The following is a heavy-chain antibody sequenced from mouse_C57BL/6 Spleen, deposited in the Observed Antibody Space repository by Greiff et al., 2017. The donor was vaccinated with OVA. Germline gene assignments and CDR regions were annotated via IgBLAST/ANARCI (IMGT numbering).Heavy chain of an antibody. Sequence: DVMLVESGGGLVKPGGSLKLSCAASGFTFSSYAMSWVRQTPEKRLEWVATISDGGSYTYYPDNVKGRFTISRDNAKNNLYLQMSHLKSEDTAMYYCAREGMTNYFDYWGQGTTLTVSS. CDR3: AREGMTNYFDY. CDR1: GFTFSSYA. J-gene: IGHJ2*01. CDR2: ISDGGSYT. V-gene: IGHV5-4*01.